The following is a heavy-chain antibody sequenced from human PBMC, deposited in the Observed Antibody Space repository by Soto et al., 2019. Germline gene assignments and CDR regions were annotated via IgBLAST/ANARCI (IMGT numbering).Heavy chain of an antibody. CDR2: IYPSVSS. CDR1: GFAISRGYY. V-gene: IGHV4-38-2*02. D-gene: IGHD1-1*01. J-gene: IGHJ4*02. CDR3: AREKVGTTFLDN. Sequence: TSETLSLTCSVSGFAISRGYYWSWFRQPPGKGLEWIGSIYPSVSSYHNPSLATRLRLSIDTSKNQFTLNLTSVTAADTALYFCAREKVGTTFLDNWGQGIQVTVSS.